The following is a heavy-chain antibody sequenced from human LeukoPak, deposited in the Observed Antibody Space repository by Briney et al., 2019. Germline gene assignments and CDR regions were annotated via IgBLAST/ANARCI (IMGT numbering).Heavy chain of an antibody. Sequence: GGSLRLSCAASGFTFSSYWMSWVRQAPGKGLEWVANIKPDGSEKYYVDSVKGRFTISRDNAKNLLYLQMNSLSAEDTAVYYCARGRRDCSGDCYVAFDIWGQGQWSPSLQ. CDR2: IKPDGSEK. D-gene: IGHD2-21*02. CDR3: ARGRRDCSGDCYVAFDI. CDR1: GFTFSSYW. J-gene: IGHJ3*02. V-gene: IGHV3-7*01.